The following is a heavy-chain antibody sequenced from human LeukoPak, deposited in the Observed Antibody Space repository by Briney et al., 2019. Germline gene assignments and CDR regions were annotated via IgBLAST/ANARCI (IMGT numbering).Heavy chain of an antibody. CDR3: AKVRGDLTGYYIPQRYYYYMDV. J-gene: IGHJ6*03. Sequence: GGSLRLTCAASVLTFCSYGMSWVRQAPDKGLEWVAFIRYDGSNKYYADSVKGRFTISRDNSKNTLYLQMNSLRAEDTAVYYCAKVRGDLTGYYIPQRYYYYMDVWGKGTTVTISS. CDR2: IRYDGSNK. D-gene: IGHD3-9*01. V-gene: IGHV3-30*02. CDR1: VLTFCSYG.